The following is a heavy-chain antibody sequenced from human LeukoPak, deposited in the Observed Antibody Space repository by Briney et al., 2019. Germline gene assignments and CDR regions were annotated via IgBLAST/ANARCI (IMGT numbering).Heavy chain of an antibody. V-gene: IGHV1-2*02. D-gene: IGHD3-22*01. Sequence: ASVKVSCKASGYTFTGYHMHWVRQAPGQGLEWMGWINPNSGGTKYVQKFQGRVTLTRDTSTSTAYMELSRLTSDDTAMYYCTRDSYYFESSAETNNAFDVWGQGTMVTVSS. J-gene: IGHJ3*01. CDR2: INPNSGGT. CDR1: GYTFTGYH. CDR3: TRDSYYFESSAETNNAFDV.